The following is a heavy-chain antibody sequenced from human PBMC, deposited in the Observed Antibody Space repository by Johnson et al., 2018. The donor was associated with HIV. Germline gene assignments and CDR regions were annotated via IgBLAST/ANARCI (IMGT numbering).Heavy chain of an antibody. CDR1: GFTFNSYA. V-gene: IGHV3-30-3*01. Sequence: QVQLVESGGGVVQPGRSLRLSCAASGFTFNSYAMHWVRQAPGKGLEWVAIISYDGSNKYYADSVKGLFTISRDSSKNTLYLQMNSLRTEDTAAYYCARAGSTSGWFDAFDIWGQGTMVTVSS. CDR2: ISYDGSNK. J-gene: IGHJ3*02. CDR3: ARAGSTSGWFDAFDI. D-gene: IGHD6-19*01.